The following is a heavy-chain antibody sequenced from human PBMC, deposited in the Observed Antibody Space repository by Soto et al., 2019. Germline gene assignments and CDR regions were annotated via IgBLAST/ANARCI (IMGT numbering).Heavy chain of an antibody. CDR2: ISAYNGNT. CDR3: ARDLGYYYGSGSHGGWFDP. J-gene: IGHJ5*02. V-gene: IGHV1-18*04. CDR1: GYTFTSYG. D-gene: IGHD3-10*01. Sequence: ASVKVSCKASGYTFTSYGISWVRQAPGQGLEWMGWISAYNGNTNYAQKLQGRVTMTTDTSTSTAYMELGSLRSDDTAVYYCARDLGYYYGSGSHGGWFDPWGQGTLVTVSS.